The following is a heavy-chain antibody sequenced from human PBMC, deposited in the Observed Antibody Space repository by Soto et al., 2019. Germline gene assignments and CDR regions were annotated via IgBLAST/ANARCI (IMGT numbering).Heavy chain of an antibody. Sequence: SETLSLTCAVYGGSFSGYYWSWIRQPPGKGLEWIGEINHSGSTNYNPSHKSRVTISVDTSKNQFSLKLSSVTAADTAVYYCARDGALTAVAGLDYWGQGTLVTVSS. V-gene: IGHV4-34*01. CDR1: GGSFSGYY. CDR3: ARDGALTAVAGLDY. J-gene: IGHJ4*02. D-gene: IGHD6-19*01. CDR2: INHSGST.